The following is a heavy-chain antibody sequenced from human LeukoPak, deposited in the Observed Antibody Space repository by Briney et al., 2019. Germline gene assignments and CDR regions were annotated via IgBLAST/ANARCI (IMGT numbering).Heavy chain of an antibody. V-gene: IGHV1-2*02. J-gene: IGHJ5*02. CDR2: INPNSGGT. Sequence: GASVNVSCKASGYTFTGYYMHWVRQAPGQGLEWMGWINPNSGGTNYAQKFQGRVTMTRDTSISTAYMELSRLRSDDTAVYYCAREDIVVVPAAKSRWFDPWGQGTLVTVSS. CDR3: AREDIVVVPAAKSRWFDP. CDR1: GYTFTGYY. D-gene: IGHD2-2*01.